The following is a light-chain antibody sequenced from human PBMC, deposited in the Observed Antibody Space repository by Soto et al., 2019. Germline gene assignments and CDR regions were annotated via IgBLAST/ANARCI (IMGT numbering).Light chain of an antibody. Sequence: QSALTQPPSVSGSPGQSVTISCTGTSSDVGSYNSVSWYQQPPGTVPKLMIYEVTNRPSGVPDRFSGSKSGNTASLTISGLQPEDEADYYCSSYTTSNTDVFGTGTKVTVL. CDR3: SSYTTSNTDV. CDR2: EVT. J-gene: IGLJ1*01. CDR1: SSDVGSYNS. V-gene: IGLV2-18*02.